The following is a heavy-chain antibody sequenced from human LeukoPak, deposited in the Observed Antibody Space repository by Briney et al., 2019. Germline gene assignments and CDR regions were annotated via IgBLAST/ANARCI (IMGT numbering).Heavy chain of an antibody. CDR2: IHHSGST. V-gene: IGHV4-38-2*02. CDR3: ARVRGYCSSTICYRYYFDY. D-gene: IGHD2-2*01. Sequence: SETLSLTCTVSGYSISSGYYWGWIRQPPGKGLEWIGTIHHSGSTYYNPSLKSRVTISVDTSKNQFSLKLTSVTAADTAVYYCARVRGYCSSTICYRYYFDYWGQGTLVTVSS. CDR1: GYSISSGYY. J-gene: IGHJ4*02.